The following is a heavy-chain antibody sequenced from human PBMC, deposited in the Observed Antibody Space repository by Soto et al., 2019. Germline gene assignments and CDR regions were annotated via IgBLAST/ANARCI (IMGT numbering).Heavy chain of an antibody. J-gene: IGHJ6*02. D-gene: IGHD6-13*01. CDR3: ARGSGEQQPWGLYYYYGMDV. Sequence: TGGSLRLSCAASGFTVSSNYMSWVRQAPGKGLEWVSVIYSGGSTYYADSVKGRFTISRDNSKNTLYLQMNSLRAEDTAVYYCARGSGEQQPWGLYYYYGMDVWGQGTTVTVSS. CDR2: IYSGGST. CDR1: GFTVSSNY. V-gene: IGHV3-53*01.